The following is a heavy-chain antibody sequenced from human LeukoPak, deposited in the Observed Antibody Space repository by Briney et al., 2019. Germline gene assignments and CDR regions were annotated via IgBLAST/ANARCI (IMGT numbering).Heavy chain of an antibody. Sequence: ASVKVSCKASGYTFTSYGISWVRQAPGQGLEWMGWISAYNGNTNYAQKLQGRVTMTTDTSTSTAYMELRSMRSDDTAVYYCARDRIVVVPAAIDYWGQGTLVTVSS. CDR3: ARDRIVVVPAAIDY. CDR2: ISAYNGNT. V-gene: IGHV1-18*01. CDR1: GYTFTSYG. D-gene: IGHD2-2*02. J-gene: IGHJ4*02.